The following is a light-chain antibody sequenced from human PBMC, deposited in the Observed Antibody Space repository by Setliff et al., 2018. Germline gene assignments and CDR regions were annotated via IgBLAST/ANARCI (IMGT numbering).Light chain of an antibody. Sequence: QSVLTQPASVSGSPGQSITISCTGTSSDVGSYNLVSWYQQHPGKAPKLMIYEVSKRPSGVSNRFSGSESGNTASLTISGLQAEDEAAYYCCAYTGSSTYVFGTGTKVTVL. V-gene: IGLV2-14*02. CDR3: CAYTGSSTYV. CDR1: SSDVGSYNL. J-gene: IGLJ1*01. CDR2: EVS.